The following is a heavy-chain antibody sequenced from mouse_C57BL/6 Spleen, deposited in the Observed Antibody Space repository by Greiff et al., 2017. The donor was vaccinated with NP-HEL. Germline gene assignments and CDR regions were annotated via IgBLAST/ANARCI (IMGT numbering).Heavy chain of an antibody. J-gene: IGHJ2*01. CDR3: ARGKTGSYYYFDY. CDR2: IYPGDGDT. CDR1: GYAFSSSW. V-gene: IGHV1-82*01. Sequence: VQLQQSGPELVKPGASVKISCKASGYAFSSSWMNWVKQRPGKGLEWIGRIYPGDGDTNYNGKFKGKATLTADKSSSTAYMQLSSLTSEDSAVYFCARGKTGSYYYFDYWGQGTTLTVSS. D-gene: IGHD4-1*01.